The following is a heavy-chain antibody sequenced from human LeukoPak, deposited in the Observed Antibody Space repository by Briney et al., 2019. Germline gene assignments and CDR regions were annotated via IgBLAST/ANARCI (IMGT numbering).Heavy chain of an antibody. D-gene: IGHD6-19*01. CDR2: IYHSGST. Sequence: SETLSLTCTVSDYSISSGYYWGWIRQPPGKGLEWIGSIYHSGSTYYNPSLKSPVTISVDTSKNQFSLKLSSVTAADTAVYYCARESSGWYVDFWGQGTLFTVSS. V-gene: IGHV4-38-2*02. CDR3: ARESSGWYVDF. CDR1: DYSISSGYY. J-gene: IGHJ4*02.